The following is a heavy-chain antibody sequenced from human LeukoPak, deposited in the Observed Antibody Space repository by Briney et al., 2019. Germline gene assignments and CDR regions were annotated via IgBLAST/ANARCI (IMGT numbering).Heavy chain of an antibody. CDR2: ISANSGKT. CDR3: ARDENYRFDY. Sequence: EASVKVSCKASGYTFTDNGISWVRQAPGEGLEWMGWISANSGKTNYAQRFQGRVTMTRETSSSTVYMELRSLRSDDTAVYFCARDENYRFDYWGQGTLVSVTS. J-gene: IGHJ4*02. CDR1: GYTFTDNG. D-gene: IGHD3-16*02. V-gene: IGHV1-18*01.